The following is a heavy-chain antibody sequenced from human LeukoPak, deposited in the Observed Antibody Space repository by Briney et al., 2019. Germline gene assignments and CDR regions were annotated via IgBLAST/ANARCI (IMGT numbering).Heavy chain of an antibody. Sequence: SVTVSCKASGGTFSSYAISWVRQAPGQGLEWMGGIIPIFGTANYAQKFQGGVTITADESTSTAYMGLSSLRSEDTAVYYCARGSGYYSDDYWGQGTLVTVSS. J-gene: IGHJ4*02. CDR2: IIPIFGTA. CDR1: GGTFSSYA. V-gene: IGHV1-69*13. D-gene: IGHD3-22*01. CDR3: ARGSGYYSDDY.